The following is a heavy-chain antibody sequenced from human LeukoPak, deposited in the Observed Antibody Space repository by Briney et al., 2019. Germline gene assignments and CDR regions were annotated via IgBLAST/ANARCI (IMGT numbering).Heavy chain of an antibody. CDR1: GYTFMSHG. D-gene: IGHD3-16*01. V-gene: IGHV1-18*01. Sequence: GASVKVSCKAHGYTFMSHGISWVRQAPGQGLEWMGWISGYSSNTNYAQRLQGRVTMTTDTSTNTAYMELRSLRSDDTAVYYCARATGTWGHDGFDIWGQGTMVTVSS. CDR3: ARATGTWGHDGFDI. J-gene: IGHJ3*02. CDR2: ISGYSSNT.